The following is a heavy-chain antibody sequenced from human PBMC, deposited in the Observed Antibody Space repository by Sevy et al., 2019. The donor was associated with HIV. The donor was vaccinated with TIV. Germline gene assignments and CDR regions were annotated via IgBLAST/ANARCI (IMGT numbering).Heavy chain of an antibody. V-gene: IGHV4-59*01. CDR2: IYYSGST. J-gene: IGHJ4*02. D-gene: IGHD3-22*01. Sequence: SETLSLTCTVSGGSISSYYWSGIRQPPWKGLEWIGYIYYSGSTNYNPSLKSRVTISVDTSKNQFSLKLSSVTAADTAVYYCATSYYDSSGYELDYWGQGTLVTVSS. CDR3: ATSYYDSSGYELDY. CDR1: GGSISSYY.